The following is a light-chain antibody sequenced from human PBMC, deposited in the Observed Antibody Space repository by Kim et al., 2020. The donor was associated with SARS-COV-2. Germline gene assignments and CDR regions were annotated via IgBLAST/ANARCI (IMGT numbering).Light chain of an antibody. CDR1: QDISNY. CDR2: VAS. CDR3: QNYNSAPFT. J-gene: IGKJ3*01. Sequence: ASVGDRVTITCRASQDISNYLAWYQQKPGKVPKLLIYVASTLYSGVPSRFSGSASGTDFTLTISSLQPEDVATYYCQNYNSAPFTFGPGTKVDIK. V-gene: IGKV1-27*01.